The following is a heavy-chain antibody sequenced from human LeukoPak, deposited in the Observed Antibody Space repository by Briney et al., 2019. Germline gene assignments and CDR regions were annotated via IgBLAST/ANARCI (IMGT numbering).Heavy chain of an antibody. CDR2: IYYSGST. V-gene: IGHV4-39*07. CDR1: GGSISSYY. CDR3: ARRHSSGWYDAFDI. J-gene: IGHJ3*02. D-gene: IGHD6-19*01. Sequence: PSETLSLTCAVSGGSISSYYWSWIRQPPGKGLEWIGSIYYSGSTYYNPSLKSRVTISVDTSKNQFSLKLSSVTAADTAVYYCARRHSSGWYDAFDIWGQGTMVTVSS.